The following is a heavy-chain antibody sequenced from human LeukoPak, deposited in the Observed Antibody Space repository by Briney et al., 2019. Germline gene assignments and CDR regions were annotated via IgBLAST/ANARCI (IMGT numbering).Heavy chain of an antibody. D-gene: IGHD6-6*01. Sequence: PGGSLRLSCAASGFTFDDYGMSWVRQAPGKGLEWVSGINWNGGSTGYADSVKGRFTISGDNAKNSLYLQVNSLRAEDTAVYYCATSPGLGYSSSLTGVDYWGQGTLVTVSS. CDR2: INWNGGST. CDR1: GFTFDDYG. J-gene: IGHJ4*02. CDR3: ATSPGLGYSSSLTGVDY. V-gene: IGHV3-20*04.